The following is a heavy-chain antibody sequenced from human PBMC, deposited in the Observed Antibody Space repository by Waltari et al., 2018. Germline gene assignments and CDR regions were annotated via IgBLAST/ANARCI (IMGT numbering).Heavy chain of an antibody. CDR2: ISGSGGST. CDR3: SVIQQLPYYFDY. J-gene: IGHJ4*02. Sequence: EVQLLVSGGGLVQPGGSLRLSCAASGFTFSSYAMSWVRQAPGKGLEWVSAISGSGGSTYYADSVKGRFTIPRDNSKNTLYLQMNSLRAEDTAVYYCSVIQQLPYYFDYWGQGTLVTVSS. CDR1: GFTFSSYA. D-gene: IGHD6-13*01. V-gene: IGHV3-23*01.